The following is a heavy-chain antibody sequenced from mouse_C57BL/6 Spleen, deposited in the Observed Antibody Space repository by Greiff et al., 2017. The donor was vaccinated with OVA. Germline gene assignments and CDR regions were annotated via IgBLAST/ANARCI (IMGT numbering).Heavy chain of an antibody. CDR2: INPNYGTT. V-gene: IGHV1-39*01. D-gene: IGHD1-2*01. Sequence: EVKLVESGPELVKPGASVKISCKASGYSFTDYNMNWVKQSNGKSLEWIGVINPNYGTTSYNQKFKGKATLTVDQSSSTAYMQLNSLTSEDSAVYYCARSDYGRYAMDYWGQGTSVTVSS. CDR3: ARSDYGRYAMDY. CDR1: GYSFTDYN. J-gene: IGHJ4*01.